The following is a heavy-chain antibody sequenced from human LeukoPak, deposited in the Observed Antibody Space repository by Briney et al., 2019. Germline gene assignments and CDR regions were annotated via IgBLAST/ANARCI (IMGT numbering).Heavy chain of an antibody. CDR2: ISTSSTYI. Sequence: PGGSLRLSCAASGFTFSTYSMNWVRQAPGKGLEWVSSISTSSTYIYYADSVKGRFTISRDNAKNSLYLQMNSLRAEDTAVYYCARDQGGQLAPFDYWGQGTTVTVSS. J-gene: IGHJ4*03. V-gene: IGHV3-21*01. CDR3: ARDQGGQLAPFDY. D-gene: IGHD6-6*01. CDR1: GFTFSTYS.